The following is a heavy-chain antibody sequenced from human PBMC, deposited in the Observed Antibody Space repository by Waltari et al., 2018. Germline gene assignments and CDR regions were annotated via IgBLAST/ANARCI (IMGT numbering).Heavy chain of an antibody. D-gene: IGHD5-18*01. CDR2: IIPIFGTA. Sequence: QVQLVQSGAEVKKPGASVKVSCKASGYTFTSYAMHWVRQAPGQRLEWMGWIIPIFGTANYAQKFQGRVTITADESTSTAYMELNSLRAEDTAVYYCATPRGGRYSYGYGQLVVWGQGTLVTVSS. V-gene: IGHV1-69*13. CDR1: GYTFTSYA. J-gene: IGHJ4*02. CDR3: ATPRGGRYSYGYGQLVV.